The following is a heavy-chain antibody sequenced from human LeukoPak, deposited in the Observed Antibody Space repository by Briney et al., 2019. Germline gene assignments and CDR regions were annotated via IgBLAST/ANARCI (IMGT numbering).Heavy chain of an antibody. V-gene: IGHV3-30*02. CDR3: AKDSVHDSSGYYFDY. CDR2: IRYDGSNK. Sequence: GGSLRLSCAASGFTFSSYGMHWVRQAPGKGLEWVAFIRYDGSNKYYADSVKGRFTISRDNSKNTLYLQMNSLRAEDTAVYYCAKDSVHDSSGYYFDYWGQGTLVTVSS. D-gene: IGHD3-22*01. CDR1: GFTFSSYG. J-gene: IGHJ4*02.